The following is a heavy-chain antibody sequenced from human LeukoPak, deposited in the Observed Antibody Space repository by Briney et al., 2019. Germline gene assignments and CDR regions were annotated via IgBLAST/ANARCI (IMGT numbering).Heavy chain of an antibody. CDR3: AKDPYSGSYFDY. CDR2: ISGSGGST. D-gene: IGHD1-26*01. J-gene: IGHJ4*02. V-gene: IGHV3-23*01. Sequence: GGSLRLSCAASGFTFSSYAMSSVRQAPGKGLEWVSAISGSGGSTCYADSVKGRFTISRDNSKNTLYLQMNSLRAEDTAVYYCAKDPYSGSYFDYWGQGTLVTVSS. CDR1: GFTFSSYA.